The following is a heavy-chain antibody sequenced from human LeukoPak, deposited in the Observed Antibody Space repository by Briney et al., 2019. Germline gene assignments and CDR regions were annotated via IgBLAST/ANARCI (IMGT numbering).Heavy chain of an antibody. Sequence: GGSLRLSCAASGFTFSDYYMTWIRQAPGKGLDWVSYIDRSGDNVVYAGSVKGRFTMSRDNAKNSLYLQMNSLRAEDSGVYYCALCSINSGYYYGVDVWGQGTTVTVSS. CDR3: ALCSINSGYYYGVDV. CDR2: IDRSGDNV. D-gene: IGHD2-2*01. J-gene: IGHJ6*02. CDR1: GFTFSDYY. V-gene: IGHV3-11*01.